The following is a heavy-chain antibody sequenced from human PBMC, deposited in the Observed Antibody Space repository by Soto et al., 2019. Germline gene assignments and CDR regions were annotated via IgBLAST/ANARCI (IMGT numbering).Heavy chain of an antibody. Sequence: GASVKVSCKASGYTFTSYGISWVRQAPGQGLEGMGWISAYNGNTNYAQKLQGRVTMTTDTSTSTAYMELRSLRSDDTAVYYCARSEVVVPAAMQPFYDYYYMDVWGKGTTVTVSS. V-gene: IGHV1-18*01. CDR3: ARSEVVVPAAMQPFYDYYYMDV. J-gene: IGHJ6*03. CDR1: GYTFTSYG. CDR2: ISAYNGNT. D-gene: IGHD2-2*01.